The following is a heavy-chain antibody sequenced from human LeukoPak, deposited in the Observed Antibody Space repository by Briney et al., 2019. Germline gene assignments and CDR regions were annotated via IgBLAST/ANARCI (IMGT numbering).Heavy chain of an antibody. Sequence: GASVKVSCKASGYTFTSYAMHWVRQAPGQRLEWMGWINPNSGGTNYAQKFQGRVTMTRDTSISTAYMELSRLRSDDTAVYYCARARRITMIVVANNWFDPWGQGTLVTVSS. V-gene: IGHV1-2*02. CDR2: INPNSGGT. J-gene: IGHJ5*02. D-gene: IGHD3-22*01. CDR1: GYTFTSYA. CDR3: ARARRITMIVVANNWFDP.